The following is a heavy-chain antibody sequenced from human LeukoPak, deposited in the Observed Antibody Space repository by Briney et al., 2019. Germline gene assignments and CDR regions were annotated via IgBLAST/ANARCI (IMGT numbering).Heavy chain of an antibody. Sequence: PGGSLRLSCAASGFTFSSYGMHWVRQAPGKGLEWVAVIWYDGSNKYYADSVKGRFTISRDNSKNTLYLQMNSLRAEDTAVYYCATGNGYSYGYFDYWGQGTLVTVSS. V-gene: IGHV3-33*01. D-gene: IGHD5-18*01. J-gene: IGHJ4*02. CDR1: GFTFSSYG. CDR3: ATGNGYSYGYFDY. CDR2: IWYDGSNK.